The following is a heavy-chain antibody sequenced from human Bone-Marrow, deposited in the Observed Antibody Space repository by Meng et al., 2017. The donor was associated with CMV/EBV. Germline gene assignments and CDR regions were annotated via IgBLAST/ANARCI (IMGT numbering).Heavy chain of an antibody. V-gene: IGHV1-24*01. CDR1: GYTLTELS. Sequence: ASVKVSCKVSGYTLTELSMHWVRQAPGKGLEWMGGFDPEDGETIYAQKFQGRVTMTEDTSTDTAYMELSRLRAEDTAVYYCATIGEYSSSWYHRLDYWGQGTRVTVSS. J-gene: IGHJ4*02. CDR3: ATIGEYSSSWYHRLDY. D-gene: IGHD6-13*01. CDR2: FDPEDGET.